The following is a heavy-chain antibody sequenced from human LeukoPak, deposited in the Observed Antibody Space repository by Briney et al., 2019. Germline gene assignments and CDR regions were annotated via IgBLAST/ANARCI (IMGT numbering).Heavy chain of an antibody. J-gene: IGHJ4*02. V-gene: IGHV4-59*08. CDR2: IYYTGKN. CDR3: VRRDTGWNYFDY. Sequence: SETLSLTCAVSGGSINSHYWGWTRQPPGKGLQWIGDIYYTGKNNYNPSLKSRVTISLDTSKDHLSLNLISVVAADTAIYYCVRRDTGWNYFDYWGQGILVTVSS. CDR1: GGSINSHY. D-gene: IGHD6-19*01.